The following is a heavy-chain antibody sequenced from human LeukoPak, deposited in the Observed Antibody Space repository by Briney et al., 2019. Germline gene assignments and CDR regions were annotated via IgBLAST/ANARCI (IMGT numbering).Heavy chain of an antibody. CDR1: GYTFTGYY. D-gene: IGHD2-15*01. Sequence: ASVKVSCKASGYTFTGYYMHWVRQAPGQGLEWMGWINPNSGGTNYAQKFQGRVAMTRDTSISTAYMELSRLRSEDTAVYCYARDVAGDYWGQGTLVTVSS. V-gene: IGHV1-2*02. CDR2: INPNSGGT. CDR3: ARDVAGDY. J-gene: IGHJ4*02.